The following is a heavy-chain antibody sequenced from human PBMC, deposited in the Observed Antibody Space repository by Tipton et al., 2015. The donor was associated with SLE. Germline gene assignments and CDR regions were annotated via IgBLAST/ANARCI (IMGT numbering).Heavy chain of an antibody. D-gene: IGHD6-19*01. CDR2: IYYSGRT. Sequence: LRLSCTVSGGSISSYYWSWIRQPPGKGLEWIGYIYYSGRTNYNPSPKSRVTISVDTSKNQFSLKLSSVTAADTAVYYCARDRGQWLVDYWGQGTLFTVSS. J-gene: IGHJ4*02. CDR3: ARDRGQWLVDY. CDR1: GGSISSYY. V-gene: IGHV4-59*01.